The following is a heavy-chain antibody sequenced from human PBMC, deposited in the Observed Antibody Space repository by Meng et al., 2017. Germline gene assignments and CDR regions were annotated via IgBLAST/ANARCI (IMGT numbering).Heavy chain of an antibody. J-gene: IGHJ6*02. CDR2: ISWDGGST. CDR3: AKDGYGDYYGMDV. D-gene: IGHD4-17*01. Sequence: GESLKISCAASGFTFDDYAMHWVRQAPGKGLEWVSLISWDGGSTYYADSVKGRFTISRDNSKNSLYLQMNSLRAEDTALYDCAKDGYGDYYGMDVWGQGTTVTVSS. CDR1: GFTFDDYA. V-gene: IGHV3-43D*03.